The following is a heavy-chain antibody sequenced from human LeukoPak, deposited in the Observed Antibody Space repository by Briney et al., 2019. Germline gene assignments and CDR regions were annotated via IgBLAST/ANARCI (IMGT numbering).Heavy chain of an antibody. CDR1: GGSISGGSYY. J-gene: IGHJ4*02. CDR2: IYYNTGST. V-gene: IGHV4-61*01. Sequence: PSETLSLTCTVSGGSISGGSYYWSWVRQPPGKGLEWIGYIYYNTGSTTYTPSLKSRGTISLDTSKNQFSLELRSVTTADTAVYYCAREGVGATQFDFWGQGTLVAVSS. D-gene: IGHD1-26*01. CDR3: AREGVGATQFDF.